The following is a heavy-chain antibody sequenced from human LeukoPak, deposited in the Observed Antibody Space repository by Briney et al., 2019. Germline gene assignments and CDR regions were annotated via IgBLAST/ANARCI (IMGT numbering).Heavy chain of an antibody. CDR1: GFTFSSYG. J-gene: IGHJ6*02. Sequence: GGSLGLSCAASGFTFSSYGMHWVRQAPGKGLGWVAVISYDGSNKYYADSVKGRFTISRDNSKNTLYLQMNSLRAEDTAVYYCAKDRGGYSYEEYYYYYGMDVWGQGTTVTVSS. V-gene: IGHV3-30*18. CDR3: AKDRGGYSYEEYYYYYGMDV. D-gene: IGHD5-18*01. CDR2: ISYDGSNK.